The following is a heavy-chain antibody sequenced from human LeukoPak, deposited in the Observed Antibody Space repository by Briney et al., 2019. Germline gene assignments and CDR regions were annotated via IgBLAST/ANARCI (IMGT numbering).Heavy chain of an antibody. CDR2: INPKSGVT. V-gene: IGHV1-2*02. CDR3: AREGGYSSGWFDP. D-gene: IGHD6-19*01. CDR1: GYTFTGYY. J-gene: IGHJ5*02. Sequence: VASVKVSCKASGYTFTGYYIHWVRQAPGQGLEWVGWINPKSGVTNYAQMFQGRVTMTRDTSISTAYMELSRLRPDDTAVYYCAREGGYSSGWFDPWGQGTLVTVSS.